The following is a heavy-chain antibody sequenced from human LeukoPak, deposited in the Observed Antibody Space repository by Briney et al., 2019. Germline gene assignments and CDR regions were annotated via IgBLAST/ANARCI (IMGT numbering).Heavy chain of an antibody. Sequence: GGSLRLSCAAPGFTFSSYWMSWVRQAPGKGLEWVANIKQDGSEKYYVDSVKGRFTISRDNAKNSLYLQMNSLRAEDTAVYYCARDRGGMVRGVNNWFDPWGQGTLVTVSS. CDR3: ARDRGGMVRGVNNWFDP. D-gene: IGHD3-10*01. V-gene: IGHV3-7*01. CDR2: IKQDGSEK. CDR1: GFTFSSYW. J-gene: IGHJ5*02.